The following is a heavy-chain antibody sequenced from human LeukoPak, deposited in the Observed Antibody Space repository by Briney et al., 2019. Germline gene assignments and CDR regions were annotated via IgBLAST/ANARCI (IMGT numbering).Heavy chain of an antibody. Sequence: PGGSLRLSCAASGFTFSSYWMSWDRQAPGKGLEWVANIKQDGSEKYYVDSVKGRFTISRDNAKNSLYLQMNSLRAEDTAVYYCARDRSIAAAGTLAYWGQGTLVTVSS. D-gene: IGHD6-13*01. CDR3: ARDRSIAAAGTLAY. J-gene: IGHJ4*02. CDR1: GFTFSSYW. V-gene: IGHV3-7*01. CDR2: IKQDGSEK.